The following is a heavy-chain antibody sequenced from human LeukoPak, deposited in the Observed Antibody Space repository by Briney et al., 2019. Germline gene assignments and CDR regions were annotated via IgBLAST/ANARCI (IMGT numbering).Heavy chain of an antibody. J-gene: IGHJ4*02. D-gene: IGHD5-18*01. CDR3: ARYTYGLTYFDY. CDR1: GFTFTSYE. Sequence: GGSLRPSCAASGFTFTSYEMNWVRQAPGKGLEWVSYISSSGRTIYYADSVKGRFTISRDNAQNSLSLQMNSLRAEDTAVYYCARYTYGLTYFDYWGQGTLVTVSS. CDR2: ISSSGRTI. V-gene: IGHV3-48*03.